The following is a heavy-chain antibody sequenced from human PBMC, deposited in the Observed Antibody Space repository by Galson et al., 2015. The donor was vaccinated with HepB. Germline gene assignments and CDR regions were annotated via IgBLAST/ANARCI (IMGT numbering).Heavy chain of an antibody. CDR3: ARGYCSSTSCFSYWYFDL. Sequence: SVKVSCKASGGTFSSYTISWVRQAPGQGLEWMGRIIPILGIANYAQKFQGRVTITADKSTSTAYMELSSLGSEDTAVYYCARGYCSSTSCFSYWYFDLWGRGTLVTVSS. CDR1: GGTFSSYT. J-gene: IGHJ2*01. CDR2: IIPILGIA. D-gene: IGHD2-2*01. V-gene: IGHV1-69*02.